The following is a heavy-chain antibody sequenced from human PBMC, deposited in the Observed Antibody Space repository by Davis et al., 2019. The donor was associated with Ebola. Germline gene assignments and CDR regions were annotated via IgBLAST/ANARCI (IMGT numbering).Heavy chain of an antibody. J-gene: IGHJ4*02. CDR2: ISSSSSYI. D-gene: IGHD3-22*01. V-gene: IGHV3-21*01. Sequence: PGGSLRLSCAASGFTFSSYSMNWVRQAPGKGLEWVPSISSSSSYIYYADSVKGRFTISRDNSKNTLYLQMNSLRAEDTAVYYCARPHYDSSGYYSGAFGYWGQGTLVTVSS. CDR3: ARPHYDSSGYYSGAFGY. CDR1: GFTFSSYS.